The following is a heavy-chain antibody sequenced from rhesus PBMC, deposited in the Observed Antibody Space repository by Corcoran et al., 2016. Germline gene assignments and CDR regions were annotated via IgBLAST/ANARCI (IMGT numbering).Heavy chain of an antibody. V-gene: IGHV3S5*01. CDR1: GFPFSSYA. CDR3: AKSPIVGSYFDY. J-gene: IGHJ4*01. CDR2: INNGGSDT. D-gene: IGHD2-39*01. Sequence: EVQLVESGGGVVQPGGFLRLPCAASGFPFSSYAMNRVRHASGKGLEWVSFINNGGSDTYPADSVRGLFTISRDNSKNTLALQMNSLRTEDTAVYDCAKSPIVGSYFDYWGQGVLVTVSS.